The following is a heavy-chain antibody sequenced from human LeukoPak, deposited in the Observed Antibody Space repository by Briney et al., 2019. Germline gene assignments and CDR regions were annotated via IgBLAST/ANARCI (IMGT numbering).Heavy chain of an antibody. CDR1: GGSISSGSYY. Sequence: SETLSLXCTVSGGSISSGSYYWSWTRQPAGKGPEWIGRIYTSGSTNYNPSLKSRVTISVDTSKNQFSLKLSSVTAADTAVYYCARSGAGRWFGELLHYFDYWGQGTLVTVSS. V-gene: IGHV4-61*02. CDR2: IYTSGST. D-gene: IGHD3-10*01. J-gene: IGHJ4*02. CDR3: ARSGAGRWFGELLHYFDY.